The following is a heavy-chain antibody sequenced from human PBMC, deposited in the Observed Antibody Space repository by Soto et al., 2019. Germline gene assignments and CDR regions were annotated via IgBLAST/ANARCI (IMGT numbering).Heavy chain of an antibody. V-gene: IGHV1-18*04. J-gene: IGHJ3*02. D-gene: IGHD3-22*01. CDR1: GYTFTSYG. CDR3: ARDVMIVARIHSYDAAFDI. CDR2: ISAYNGNT. Sequence: QVQLVQSGAEVKKPGASVKVSCKASGYTFTSYGISWVRQAPGQGLEWMGWISAYNGNTNYAQKLKGRVTMTTNPPTNRDYMELRSLRYDDTAVYYCARDVMIVARIHSYDAAFDIWGQGTMVTVSS.